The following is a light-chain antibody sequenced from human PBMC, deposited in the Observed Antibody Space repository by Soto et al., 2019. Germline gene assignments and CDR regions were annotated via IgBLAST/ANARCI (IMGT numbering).Light chain of an antibody. CDR1: QDISSY. Sequence: DIQLTQSPSFLSASVGDRVTITCRASQDISSYLAWYQQKPGKAPKLLIYAASTLQSGVPSRFSGSGSGTEFPLPISSLQPEDCASYYCHQLNRYAVTCGPGTKVHIK. J-gene: IGKJ3*01. CDR2: AAS. V-gene: IGKV1-9*01. CDR3: HQLNRYAVT.